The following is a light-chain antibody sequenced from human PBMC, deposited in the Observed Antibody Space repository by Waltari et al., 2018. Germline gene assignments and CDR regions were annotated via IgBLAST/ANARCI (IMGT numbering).Light chain of an antibody. V-gene: IGLV1-36*01. CDR1: SSNIGNNV. Sequence: QSVLTQPPSVSEAPRQRVTIACSGSSSNIGNNVVNWYQQVPGEAPKLLIYYDDMLPSGVSGRVSGSRSGTSASLAISGLQSEDEADYYCAAWDDNLNAVVFGGGTKVTVL. CDR3: AAWDDNLNAVV. J-gene: IGLJ2*01. CDR2: YDD.